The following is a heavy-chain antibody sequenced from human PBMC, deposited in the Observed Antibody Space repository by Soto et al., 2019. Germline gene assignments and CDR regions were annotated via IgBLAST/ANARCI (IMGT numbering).Heavy chain of an antibody. Sequence: QVQLVESGGGVVQPGRSLRLSCAASGFTFSSYGMHWVRQAPGKGLEWVAVISYDGSNKYYADSVKGRFTISRDNSKNTLYLQMNSLRAEDTAVYYCARASRPRTTPFDYWGQGTLVTVSS. CDR2: ISYDGSNK. CDR1: GFTFSSYG. J-gene: IGHJ4*02. V-gene: IGHV3-30*03. CDR3: ARASRPRTTPFDY.